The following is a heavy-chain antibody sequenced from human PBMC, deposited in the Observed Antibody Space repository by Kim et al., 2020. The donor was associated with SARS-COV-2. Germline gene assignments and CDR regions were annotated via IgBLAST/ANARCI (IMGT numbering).Heavy chain of an antibody. D-gene: IGHD3-22*01. CDR3: ARGKTEISMIVVVMTGASNYFDF. CDR1: GGSFGGYS. J-gene: IGHJ4*02. V-gene: IGHV4-34*01. Sequence: SETLSFTCAVDGGSFGGYSWTWIRQPPGKGLQWIGEINHSGSTNYNPSLKSRVTISLDTSKNQFSLRLKSVTAADTAVYYCARGKTEISMIVVVMTGASNYFDFWGQGNLVTVSS. CDR2: INHSGST.